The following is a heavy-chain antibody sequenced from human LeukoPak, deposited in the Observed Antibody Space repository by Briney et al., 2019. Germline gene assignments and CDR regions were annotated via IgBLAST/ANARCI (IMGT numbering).Heavy chain of an antibody. CDR1: GFTFSHYG. CDR2: IWSDGTNT. CDR3: ARGRAAVAGYYMDV. D-gene: IGHD6-19*01. Sequence: PGRSLRLSCATSGFTFSHYGMHWVRQAPGKGLEWVAVIWSDGTNTYYGDPVKGRFTISRDNFQRTVYLQMNSLRAEDTAVYYCARGRAAVAGYYMDVWGKGTTVTVSS. V-gene: IGHV3-33*01. J-gene: IGHJ6*03.